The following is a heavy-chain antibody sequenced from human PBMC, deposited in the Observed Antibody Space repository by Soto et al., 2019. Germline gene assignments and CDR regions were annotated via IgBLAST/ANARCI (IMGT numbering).Heavy chain of an antibody. CDR2: MNPADSDI. V-gene: IGHV5-51*01. J-gene: IGHJ4*02. D-gene: IGHD3-22*01. CDR3: ARPDSSGYYVK. Sequence: PGESLKISCEGSGYTFTNYWIAWVRQMPGKGLEWVGIMNPADSDIRYSPSFQGQVSISADKSINTAYLQWSSLKASDSAMYYCARPDSSGYYVKWGQGTLVTVSS. CDR1: GYTFTNYW.